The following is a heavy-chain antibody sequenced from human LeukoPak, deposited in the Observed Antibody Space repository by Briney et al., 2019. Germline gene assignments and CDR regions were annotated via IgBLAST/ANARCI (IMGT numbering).Heavy chain of an antibody. J-gene: IGHJ1*01. CDR3: ARGHDYYSEYFQH. CDR2: IDHGGVT. V-gene: IGHV4-61*02. D-gene: IGHD1-26*01. CDR1: GASIDFESYY. Sequence: PSETLSLTCTVSGASIDFESYYWTWVRQSAGKGLEWLGRIDHGGVTNYNPSLQSRVTISLDTSQKQFSLKLDSVTAADTAVYSCARGHDYYSEYFQHWGQGTLVSVSS.